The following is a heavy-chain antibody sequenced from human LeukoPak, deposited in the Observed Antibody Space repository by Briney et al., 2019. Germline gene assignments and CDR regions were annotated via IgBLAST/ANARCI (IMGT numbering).Heavy chain of an antibody. D-gene: IGHD6-13*01. Sequence: APVKVSCKASGYTFTDYYMHWVRQAPGQGLEWMGWINPDSGATKYAQKFQGRVTMTTDTTISTAYMELNRLRSDDTAVYYCASALNTPRSSWGQGTLVTVSS. CDR1: GYTFTDYY. CDR3: ASALNTPRSS. CDR2: INPDSGAT. J-gene: IGHJ4*02. V-gene: IGHV1-2*02.